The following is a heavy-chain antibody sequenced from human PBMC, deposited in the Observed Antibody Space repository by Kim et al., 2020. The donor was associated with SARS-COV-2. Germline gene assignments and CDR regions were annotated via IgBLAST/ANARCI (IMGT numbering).Heavy chain of an antibody. V-gene: IGHV3-30*04. D-gene: IGHD3-22*01. CDR3: ARDHDWGYYLDY. CDR1: GFTFSRSA. Sequence: GGSLRLSCAASGFTFSRSAMHWVRQAPGKGLEWVAVTSYDEKNKYYLDSVKGRFTISRDNSKNTLYLQMNSLRAEDTAVYYCARDHDWGYYLDYWGQGTLVTVSS. J-gene: IGHJ4*02. CDR2: TSYDEKNK.